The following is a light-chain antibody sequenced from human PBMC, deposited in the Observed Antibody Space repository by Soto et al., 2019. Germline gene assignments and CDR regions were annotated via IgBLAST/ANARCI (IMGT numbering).Light chain of an antibody. CDR1: SSDVGAYNY. Sequence: QSVLTQPASVSGSLGQSITISCSGTSSDVGAYNYVSWYQQYPGKAPKLMIYHVTDRPSGVSNRFSGSKSGNTASLTISGLQAEDEVDYYCCSYTTSNTFVFGTGTKLTVL. CDR3: CSYTTSNTFV. CDR2: HVT. J-gene: IGLJ1*01. V-gene: IGLV2-14*01.